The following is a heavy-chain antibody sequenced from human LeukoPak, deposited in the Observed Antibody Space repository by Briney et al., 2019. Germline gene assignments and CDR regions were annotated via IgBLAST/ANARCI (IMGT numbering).Heavy chain of an antibody. D-gene: IGHD6-19*01. J-gene: IGHJ4*02. CDR3: ARDHTKAVAGRGYYFDY. CDR1: GFTFSSYG. CDR2: IRYDGSNK. Sequence: GGSLRLSCAASGFTFSSYGMHWVRQAPGKGLEWVAFIRYDGSNKYYADSVKGRFTISRDNSKNTLYLQMNSLRAEDTAVYYCARDHTKAVAGRGYYFDYWGQGTLVTVSS. V-gene: IGHV3-30*02.